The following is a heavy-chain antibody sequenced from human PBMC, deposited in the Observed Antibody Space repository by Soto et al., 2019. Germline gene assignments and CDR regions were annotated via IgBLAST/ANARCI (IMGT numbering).Heavy chain of an antibody. CDR3: AREWLPSHVPYYYYGMDV. D-gene: IGHD3-22*01. Sequence: GASVKVSCKASGGTFSSYAISWVRQAPGQGLEWMGGIIPIFGTANYAQKFQGRVTITADESTSTAYMELSSLRSEDTAVYYCAREWLPSHVPYYYYGMDVWGQGTTVTVSS. J-gene: IGHJ6*02. CDR2: IIPIFGTA. CDR1: GGTFSSYA. V-gene: IGHV1-69*13.